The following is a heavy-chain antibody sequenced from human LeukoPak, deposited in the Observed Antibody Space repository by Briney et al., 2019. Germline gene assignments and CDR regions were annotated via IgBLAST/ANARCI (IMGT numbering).Heavy chain of an antibody. CDR1: GYSFTSYW. Sequence: GESLKISCQGSGYSFTSYWIGWVRQMPGKGLEWMGIIYPGDSDLRYSPSFQGQVTISADKSISTAYLQWSSLKASDTAMYYCARRHGDYGWCFDLWGRGTLVTVSS. J-gene: IGHJ2*01. V-gene: IGHV5-51*01. CDR3: ARRHGDYGWCFDL. D-gene: IGHD4-17*01. CDR2: IYPGDSDL.